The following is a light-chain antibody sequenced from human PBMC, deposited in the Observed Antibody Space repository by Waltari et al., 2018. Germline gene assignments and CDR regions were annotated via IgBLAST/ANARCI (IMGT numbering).Light chain of an antibody. V-gene: IGKV1-5*03. J-gene: IGKJ2*03. Sequence: DIQLTQSPSTLSASVGDRVTITCRASQTVTTFLALYQQKPERAPTLLIYRVSTLQTGVPSRFSGSGSGTEFSLTISSLQAGDSATYYCQQYESYPSFGQGTRLEI. CDR1: QTVTTF. CDR3: QQYESYPS. CDR2: RVS.